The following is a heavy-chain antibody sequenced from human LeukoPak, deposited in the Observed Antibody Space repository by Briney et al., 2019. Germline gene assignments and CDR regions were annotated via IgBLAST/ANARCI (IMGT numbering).Heavy chain of an antibody. CDR1: GFTFDDYA. CDR3: AKLSSDCSSTSCYSYDAYDI. D-gene: IGHD2-2*01. V-gene: IGHV3-9*03. Sequence: GGSLRLSCAASGFTFDDYAMHWVRQAPGKGLEWVSGISWNSGSIGYADSVKGRFTISRDNAKNSLYLRMDSLRAEDMALYYCAKLSSDCSSTSCYSYDAYDIWGQGTMVTVSS. J-gene: IGHJ3*02. CDR2: ISWNSGSI.